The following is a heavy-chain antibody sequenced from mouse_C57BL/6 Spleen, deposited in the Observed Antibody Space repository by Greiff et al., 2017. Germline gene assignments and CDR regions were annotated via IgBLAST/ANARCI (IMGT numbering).Heavy chain of an antibody. D-gene: IGHD4-1*01. CDR1: GYAFTNYL. V-gene: IGHV1-54*01. CDR2: INPGSGGT. J-gene: IGHJ2*01. Sequence: VQLQQSGAELVRPGTSVKVSCKASGYAFTNYLIEWVKQRPGQGLEWIGVINPGSGGTNYNEKFKGKATLTADKASSTAYMQLSRLTSEVSAVYFCAMATGDYWGQGTTLTVSS. CDR3: AMATGDY.